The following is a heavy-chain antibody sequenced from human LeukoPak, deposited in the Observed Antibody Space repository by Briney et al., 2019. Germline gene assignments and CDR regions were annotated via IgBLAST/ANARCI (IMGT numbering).Heavy chain of an antibody. Sequence: SQTLSLTCAVSGGSISSGGYSWSWIRQPPGKGLEWIGYIYHSGSTYYNPSLKSRVTISVDRSKNQFSLKLSSVTAADTAVYYCARARITIFGVATGYFDYWGQGTLVTVSS. D-gene: IGHD3-3*01. V-gene: IGHV4-30-2*01. CDR2: IYHSGST. CDR1: GGSISSGGYS. CDR3: ARARITIFGVATGYFDY. J-gene: IGHJ4*02.